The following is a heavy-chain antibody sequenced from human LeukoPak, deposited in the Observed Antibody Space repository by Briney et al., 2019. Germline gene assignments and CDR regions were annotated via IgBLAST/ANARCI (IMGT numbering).Heavy chain of an antibody. D-gene: IGHD3-10*01. Sequence: ASVKVSCKASGYTFTSYGIIWVRQAPGQGLEWMGWISAYNGNTNYVQKLQGRVTMTTDTSTSTAYMELRSLGSDDTAVYYCARDLEWFGELSWFDPWGQGTLVTVSS. V-gene: IGHV1-18*01. CDR2: ISAYNGNT. CDR1: GYTFTSYG. J-gene: IGHJ5*02. CDR3: ARDLEWFGELSWFDP.